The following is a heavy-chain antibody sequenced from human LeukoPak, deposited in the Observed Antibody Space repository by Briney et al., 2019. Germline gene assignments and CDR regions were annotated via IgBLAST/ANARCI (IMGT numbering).Heavy chain of an antibody. V-gene: IGHV3-74*01. Sequence: GGSLRLSCAASGFTFSSYWMHWVRQAPGKGLVWVSRINSDGSSTSYADSVKGRFTISRDNAKNTLYLQMNSLRAEDTTVYYCARAEGGSYSFLYFQHWGQGTLVTVSS. CDR1: GFTFSSYW. CDR2: INSDGSST. J-gene: IGHJ1*01. D-gene: IGHD1-26*01. CDR3: ARAEGGSYSFLYFQH.